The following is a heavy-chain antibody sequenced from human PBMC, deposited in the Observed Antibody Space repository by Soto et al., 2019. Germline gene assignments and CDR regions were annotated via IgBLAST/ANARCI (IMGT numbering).Heavy chain of an antibody. V-gene: IGHV3-15*01. CDR1: WFTFRNLW. Sequence: PGGFLRVPKGAFWFTFRNLWISWVRKAPRKGVEWVGRIKSKTDGGTTDYAAPVKGRFTISRDDSKNTLYLQMNSLKTEDTAVYYCTTIKYRAVAGSYYFGYWGQGTLVTVSS. CDR3: TTIKYRAVAGSYYFGY. CDR2: IKSKTDGGTT. D-gene: IGHD6-19*01. J-gene: IGHJ4*02.